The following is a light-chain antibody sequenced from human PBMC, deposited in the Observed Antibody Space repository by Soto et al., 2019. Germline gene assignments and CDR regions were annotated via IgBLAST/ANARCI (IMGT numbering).Light chain of an antibody. Sequence: QSALTPPPSASGSPGQSVTISSTGTSSDIGGYDYVSWYQQHPGKAPKLIIYEVSKRPSGVPDRFSGSKSGNTASLTVSGLQAEDEDDYYCSSYAGSNNLVFAGGTKVTVL. CDR3: SSYAGSNNLV. CDR2: EVS. V-gene: IGLV2-8*01. J-gene: IGLJ3*02. CDR1: SSDIGGYDY.